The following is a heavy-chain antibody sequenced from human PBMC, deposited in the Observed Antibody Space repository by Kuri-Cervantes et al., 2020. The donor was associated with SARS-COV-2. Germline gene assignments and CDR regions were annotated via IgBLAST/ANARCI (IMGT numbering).Heavy chain of an antibody. CDR1: GGSISSSSYY. D-gene: IGHD6-13*01. V-gene: IGHV4-39*07. CDR3: ARVAAAGTIDY. J-gene: IGHJ4*02. Sequence: SETLSLTCTVSGGSISSSSYYWGWIRQPPGKGLEWIGSIYYSGSTYYNPSLKSRVTISVDTSKNQFSLKLSSVTAADTAVYCCARVAAAGTIDYWGQGTLVTVSS. CDR2: IYYSGST.